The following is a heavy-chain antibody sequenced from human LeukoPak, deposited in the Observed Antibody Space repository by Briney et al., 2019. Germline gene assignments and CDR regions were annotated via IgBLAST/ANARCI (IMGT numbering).Heavy chain of an antibody. J-gene: IGHJ4*02. CDR3: AKSLGELSLYRASDY. Sequence: PGGSLRLSRAASGFTFSSYAMSWVRQAPGKGLEWVSAISGSGGSTYYADSVKGRFTISRDNSKNTLYLQMNSLRAEDTAVYYCAKSLGELSLYRASDYWGQGTLVTVSS. V-gene: IGHV3-23*01. D-gene: IGHD3-16*02. CDR1: GFTFSSYA. CDR2: ISGSGGST.